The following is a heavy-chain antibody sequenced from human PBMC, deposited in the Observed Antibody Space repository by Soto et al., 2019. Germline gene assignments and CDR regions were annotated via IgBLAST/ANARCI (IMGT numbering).Heavy chain of an antibody. CDR1: GGTFSSYA. CDR3: ARDQGDCSGGSCRYYYYGMDV. J-gene: IGHJ6*02. V-gene: IGHV1-69*01. D-gene: IGHD2-15*01. Sequence: QVQLVQSGAEVKKPGSSVKVSCKASGGTFSSYAISWVRQAPGQGLEWMGGIIPIFGTANYAQKFQGRVTITADESTSTAYMELSSPRSEDTAVYYCARDQGDCSGGSCRYYYYGMDVWGQGTTVTVSS. CDR2: IIPIFGTA.